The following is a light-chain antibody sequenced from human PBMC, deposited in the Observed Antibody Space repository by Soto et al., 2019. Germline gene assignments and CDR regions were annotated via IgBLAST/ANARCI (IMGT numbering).Light chain of an antibody. J-gene: IGLJ1*01. Sequence: QSALTQPPSVSGSPGQSVTISCTGTSSDVGSYNRVSWYQQSPGTAPKLMIYEVSNRPSGVPDRFSGSKSGNTASLTISGLQAEDEADHYCSSYTSSSTYVFGTGTKSPS. CDR2: EVS. V-gene: IGLV2-18*02. CDR3: SSYTSSSTYV. CDR1: SSDVGSYNR.